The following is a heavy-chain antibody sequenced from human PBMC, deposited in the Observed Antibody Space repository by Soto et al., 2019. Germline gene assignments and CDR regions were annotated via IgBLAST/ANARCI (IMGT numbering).Heavy chain of an antibody. D-gene: IGHD1-1*01. CDR1: GYSLTSYW. CDR3: GRRGTRDYGMDV. J-gene: IGHJ6*02. Sequence: GQSLKISCKGSGYSLTSYWIRWVRQILGKALELMGIIYPGDSDTRYSPYFQGQVTISADKSISTDYLQWSSLKASDTAMYYCGRRGTRDYGMDVWGQGTTVTVSS. V-gene: IGHV5-51*01. CDR2: IYPGDSDT.